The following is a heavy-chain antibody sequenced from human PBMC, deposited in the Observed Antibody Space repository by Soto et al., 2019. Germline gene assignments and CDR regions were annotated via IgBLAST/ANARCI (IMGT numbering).Heavy chain of an antibody. D-gene: IGHD1-7*01. CDR1: GGSISSSSYY. CDR2: IYYSGST. Sequence: QLQLQESGPGLVKPSETLSLTCTVSGGSISSSSYYWGWIRQPPGKGLEWIGSIYYSGSTYYNPSLKRRVNISVDTSKNQFYLKLSSVTAADTAVYYCAISPGTTCYYGMDVWGQGTTVTVSS. J-gene: IGHJ6*02. V-gene: IGHV4-39*01. CDR3: AISPGTTCYYGMDV.